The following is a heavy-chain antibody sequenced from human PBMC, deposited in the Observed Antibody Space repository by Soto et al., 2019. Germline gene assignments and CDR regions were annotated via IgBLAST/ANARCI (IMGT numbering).Heavy chain of an antibody. CDR1: GGTFSSYA. D-gene: IGHD3-9*01. CDR3: ASFCHDILTGFDY. CDR2: IIPIFGTA. V-gene: IGHV1-69*13. Sequence: SVQVSCKASGGTFSSYATSWVRHAPGQGLEWMGGIIPIFGTANYAQKFQGRVTITADESTSTAYMELSSLRSEDTAVYYCASFCHDILTGFDYWGYGTLVTVSS. J-gene: IGHJ4*01.